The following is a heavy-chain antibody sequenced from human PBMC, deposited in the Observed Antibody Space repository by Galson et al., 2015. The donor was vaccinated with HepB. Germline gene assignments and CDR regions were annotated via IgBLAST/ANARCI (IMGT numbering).Heavy chain of an antibody. CDR3: ARVGLAAAESRRKAPERENAFDV. V-gene: IGHV4-34*01. Sequence: ETLSLTCAVYGGSFSGYYWSWIRQPPGKGLEWIGEINPSGSTNYNPSLKSRVTISPDTSKNQFSLQLSSVTAADTAVYYCARVGLAAAESRRKAPERENAFDVWGQGTMVTVSS. CDR2: INPSGST. J-gene: IGHJ3*01. D-gene: IGHD6-13*01. CDR1: GGSFSGYY.